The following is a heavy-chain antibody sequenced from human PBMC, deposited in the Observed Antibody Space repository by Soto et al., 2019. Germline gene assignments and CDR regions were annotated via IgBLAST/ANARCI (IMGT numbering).Heavy chain of an antibody. CDR3: ARSQGGSSSLDIYYYYYYGMDV. D-gene: IGHD2-15*01. J-gene: IGHJ6*02. CDR1: GGTFSGYA. CDR2: VIPIFGTA. V-gene: IGHV1-69*01. Sequence: QVQLVQSGAEVKKPGSSVKVSCKAPGGTFSGYAISWVRQAPGQGLEWMGGVIPIFGTAKYAQKFQGRVTITEDESTSTGYMELRSLRSEDTAVYYCARSQGGSSSLDIYYYYYYGMDVWGQGTTVTVSS.